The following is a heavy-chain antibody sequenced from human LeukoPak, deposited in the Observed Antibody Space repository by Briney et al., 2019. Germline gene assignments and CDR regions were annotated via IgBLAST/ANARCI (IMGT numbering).Heavy chain of an antibody. CDR2: ISYDGNTK. Sequence: PGGSLRLSCAASGFIFNNYVMHWVRQAPGKGLEWVAVISYDGNTKNDADSVKGRFTISRDNAKNSLYLQMNSLRADDTAVYYCARDSGLTTVTTYWDYWGQGTLVTVSS. V-gene: IGHV3-30*04. CDR1: GFIFNNYV. D-gene: IGHD4-17*01. CDR3: ARDSGLTTVTTYWDY. J-gene: IGHJ4*02.